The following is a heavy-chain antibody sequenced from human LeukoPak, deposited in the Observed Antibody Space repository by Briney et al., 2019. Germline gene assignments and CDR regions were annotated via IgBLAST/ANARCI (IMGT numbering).Heavy chain of an antibody. Sequence: ASVKVSCKVSGYTLTELSMHWVRQAPGKGLEWMGGFDPEDGETIYAQKFQGRVTMTEDTSTDTAYMELSSLRSEDTAVCYCATADGGSLIFDYWGQGTLVTVSS. D-gene: IGHD4-23*01. V-gene: IGHV1-24*01. CDR3: ATADGGSLIFDY. CDR2: FDPEDGET. J-gene: IGHJ4*02. CDR1: GYTLTELS.